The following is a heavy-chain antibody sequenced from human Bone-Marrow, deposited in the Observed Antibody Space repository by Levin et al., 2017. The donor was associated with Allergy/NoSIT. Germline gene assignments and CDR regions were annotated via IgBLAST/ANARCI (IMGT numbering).Heavy chain of an antibody. CDR3: ARGSYDSTWF. J-gene: IGHJ2*01. D-gene: IGHD2-2*01. Sequence: SPTLSLTCAISGDSVSSNSAAWSWIRQSPSRGLEWLGRTYYRSKWYYEYAVSVKGRISINPDTSKNQFTLQLNSVNIDDTAVYFCARGSYDSTWFWGRGTLVTVSS. CDR1: GDSVSSNSAA. CDR2: TYYRSKWYY. V-gene: IGHV6-1*01.